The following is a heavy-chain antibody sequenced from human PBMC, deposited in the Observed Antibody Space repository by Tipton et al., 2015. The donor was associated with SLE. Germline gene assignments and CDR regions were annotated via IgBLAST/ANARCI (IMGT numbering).Heavy chain of an antibody. Sequence: TLSLTCTVSGGSISSYYWSWIRQPPGKGLEWIGEIYHSGSTNYNPSLKSRVTISVDTSKNQFSLKLSSVTAADTAVYYCARDDDFWSGCFFDYWGQGTLVTVSS. CDR3: ARDDDFWSGCFFDY. D-gene: IGHD3-3*01. CDR1: GGSISSYY. V-gene: IGHV4-59*12. CDR2: IYHSGST. J-gene: IGHJ4*02.